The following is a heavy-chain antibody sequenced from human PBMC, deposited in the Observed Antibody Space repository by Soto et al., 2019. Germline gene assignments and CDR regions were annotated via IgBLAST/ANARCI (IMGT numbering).Heavy chain of an antibody. V-gene: IGHV5-51*01. CDR3: TRFHSSSWYLLDY. Sequence: PGESLKISCKGSGYSFTSYWIGWVRQMPGKGLEWMGIIYPGDSDTRYSPSFQGQVTISADKSISTAYLQWSSLKASDTAMYYCTRFHSSSWYLLDYWGQGTLVTVSS. J-gene: IGHJ4*02. CDR1: GYSFTSYW. D-gene: IGHD6-13*01. CDR2: IYPGDSDT.